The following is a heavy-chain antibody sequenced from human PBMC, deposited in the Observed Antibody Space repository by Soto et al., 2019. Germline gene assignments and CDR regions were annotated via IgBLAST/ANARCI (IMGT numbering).Heavy chain of an antibody. CDR3: ARYYYDSSGYDGMDV. CDR2: ISDSGSNT. CDR1: GFKISGSG. Sequence: EVQLVESGGGLVQPGGPLRLSCAAFGFKISGSGMIWVRQAPGRGREGVAYISDSGSNTLYADSVKGRFTVSRDTAKNSLYLQMSGLRDEDRAVYYCARYYYDSSGYDGMDVWGQGTTVTVSS. V-gene: IGHV3-48*02. D-gene: IGHD3-22*01. J-gene: IGHJ6*02.